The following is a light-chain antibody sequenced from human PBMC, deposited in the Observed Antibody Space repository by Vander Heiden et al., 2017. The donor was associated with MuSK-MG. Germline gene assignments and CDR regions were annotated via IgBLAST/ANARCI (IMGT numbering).Light chain of an antibody. CDR3: RQDYNYPRT. CDR1: QGIGND. CDR2: GAS. Sequence: AIQMTQSPSSLSASVGDRVTITCRAGQGIGNDLAWYQQKPGKAPNLLIYGASRLQSGVSSRFSGSGSGTDFTLTISRLQPEDFATYYCRQDYNYPRTFGQGTKVEI. J-gene: IGKJ1*01. V-gene: IGKV1-6*01.